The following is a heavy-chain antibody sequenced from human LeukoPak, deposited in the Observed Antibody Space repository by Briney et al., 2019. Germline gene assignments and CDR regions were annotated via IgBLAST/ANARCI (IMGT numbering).Heavy chain of an antibody. CDR3: ARRCSGGSCYSGWGFDY. CDR2: IYPGDSDT. V-gene: IGHV5-51*01. D-gene: IGHD2-15*01. J-gene: IGHJ4*02. Sequence: EESLKISCKGSGYSFTSYWIGWVRQMPGKGLEWMGIIYPGDSDTRYSPSFQGQVTISADKSISTAYLQWSSLKASDTAMYYCARRCSGGSCYSGWGFDYWGQGTLVTVSS. CDR1: GYSFTSYW.